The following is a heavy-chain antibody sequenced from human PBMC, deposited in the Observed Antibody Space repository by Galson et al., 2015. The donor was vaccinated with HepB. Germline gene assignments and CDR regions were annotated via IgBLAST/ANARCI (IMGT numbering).Heavy chain of an antibody. CDR3: ARGGGPTVTTKSWFAP. CDR2: ISYDGNEK. CDR1: GFAFSNSA. Sequence: SLRLSCAASGFAFSNSAMHWVRQAPGKGLNWVALISYDGNEKYYAESVKGRFTISRDNSKNTVSLQLNGLKGDDTAIYYCARGGGPTVTTKSWFAPWGQGSLVTVSS. D-gene: IGHD4-17*01. V-gene: IGHV3-30*01. J-gene: IGHJ5*02.